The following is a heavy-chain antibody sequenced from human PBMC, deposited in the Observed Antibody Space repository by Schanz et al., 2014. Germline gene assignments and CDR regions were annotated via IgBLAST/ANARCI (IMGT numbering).Heavy chain of an antibody. CDR1: GLIFSTYT. J-gene: IGHJ4*02. D-gene: IGHD5-18*01. Sequence: EVQLVESGGGLVRPGGSLRLSCTTSGLIFSTYTLNWVRPAPGKGLEWISTISGRSGTTNYADSVKGRFTISRDNARNSLYRQLNSLRVEDSGVYFCAQTRGTVMVPIDNWGQGVRVIVSS. V-gene: IGHV3-48*04. CDR3: AQTRGTVMVPIDN. CDR2: ISGRSGTT.